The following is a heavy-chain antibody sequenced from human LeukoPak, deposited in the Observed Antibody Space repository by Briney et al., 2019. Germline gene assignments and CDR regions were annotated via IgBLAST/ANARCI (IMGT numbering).Heavy chain of an antibody. CDR3: AKGDSSGYYLDY. CDR2: ISDDGSNK. J-gene: IGHJ4*02. CDR1: GFTFSSYG. D-gene: IGHD3-22*01. Sequence: GGSLRLSCAAAGFTFSSYGMHWVRQAPGKGLEWGAVISDDGSNKYYADSVKGRFTISRDNSKNTLYLQMNSLRAEDTAVYYCAKGDSSGYYLDYWGQGTLVTVSS. V-gene: IGHV3-30*18.